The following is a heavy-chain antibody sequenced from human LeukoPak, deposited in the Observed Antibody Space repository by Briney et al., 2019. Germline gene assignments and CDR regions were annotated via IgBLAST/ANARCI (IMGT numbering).Heavy chain of an antibody. Sequence: GGSLRLSCAASGFTFSDYYMSWIRQAPGKGLEWVSYISSSGSTIYYADSVKGRFTISRDNAKNSLYLQMNSLRAEDTAVYYCARDEDYYDIYGAFDIWGQGTMVTVSS. V-gene: IGHV3-11*01. CDR1: GFTFSDYY. CDR3: ARDEDYYDIYGAFDI. D-gene: IGHD3-22*01. CDR2: ISSSGSTI. J-gene: IGHJ3*02.